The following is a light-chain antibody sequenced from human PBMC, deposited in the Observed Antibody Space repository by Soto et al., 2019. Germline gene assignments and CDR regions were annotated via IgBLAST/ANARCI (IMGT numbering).Light chain of an antibody. CDR3: QQTNSFPIT. Sequence: DVQVTQSPSFVSSSVGARVTITSRASQGIGTWLAGYQQKPGAAPNLLISGASTLESGVPARFSGSGLGTHFTFTIVSLQPEDSATYYCQQTNSFPITFGQGTRLEI. J-gene: IGKJ5*01. V-gene: IGKV1D-12*01. CDR2: GAS. CDR1: QGIGTW.